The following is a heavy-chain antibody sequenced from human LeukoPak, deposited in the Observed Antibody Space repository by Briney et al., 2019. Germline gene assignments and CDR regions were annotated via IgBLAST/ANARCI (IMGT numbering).Heavy chain of an antibody. CDR1: GYSISSGYY. CDR2: IYHSGST. CDR3: ARRSHVLRYFDWLRGWFDP. Sequence: SSETLSLTCTVSGYSISSGYYWGWIRQPPGKGLEWIGSIYHSGSTYYNPSLKSRVTISVDTSKNQFSLKLSSVTAADTAVYYCARRSHVLRYFDWLRGWFDPWGQGTLVTVSS. D-gene: IGHD3-9*01. J-gene: IGHJ5*02. V-gene: IGHV4-38-2*02.